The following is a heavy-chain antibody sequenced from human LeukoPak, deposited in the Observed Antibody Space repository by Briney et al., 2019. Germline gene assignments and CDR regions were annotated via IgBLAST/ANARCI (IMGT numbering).Heavy chain of an antibody. D-gene: IGHD1-26*01. CDR3: AKDGRKPTYYYYGMDV. J-gene: IGHJ6*02. CDR2: ISGSGGST. CDR1: GFTFSSYV. Sequence: GGSLRLSCAASGFTFSSYVMSWVRQAPGKGLEWVSAISGSGGSTYYADSVKGRFTISRDNSKNTLYLQMNSLRAEDTAVYYCAKDGRKPTYYYYGMDVWGQGTTVTVSS. V-gene: IGHV3-23*01.